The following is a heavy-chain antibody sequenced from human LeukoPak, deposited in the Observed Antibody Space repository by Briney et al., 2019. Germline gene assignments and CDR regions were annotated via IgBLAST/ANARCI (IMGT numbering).Heavy chain of an antibody. D-gene: IGHD3-22*01. J-gene: IGHJ3*02. CDR2: ISSSSSTI. Sequence: GGSLRLSCAASGFTFSSYSMNWVRQAPGKGLEWVSYISSSSSTIYYADSVKGRFTISRDNAKNSLYLQMNSLRAEDTAVYYCARDFRRGSGYYFRTDAFDIWGQGTMVTVSS. V-gene: IGHV3-48*01. CDR1: GFTFSSYS. CDR3: ARDFRRGSGYYFRTDAFDI.